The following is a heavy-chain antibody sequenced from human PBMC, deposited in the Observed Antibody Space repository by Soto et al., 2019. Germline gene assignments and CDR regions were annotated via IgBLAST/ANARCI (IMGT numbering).Heavy chain of an antibody. D-gene: IGHD1-20*01. Sequence: QVQLLQSGAEVKKPGASVKVSCKASGYTFTSYDINWVRQATGQGLEWRGWMNPNSGNTGYAQKFQGRVTMTRNNAISTAYMELSSLRSEDTAVYYCASSGANWNHWFDPWGQGTLVTVSS. J-gene: IGHJ5*02. CDR3: ASSGANWNHWFDP. V-gene: IGHV1-8*01. CDR1: GYTFTSYD. CDR2: MNPNSGNT.